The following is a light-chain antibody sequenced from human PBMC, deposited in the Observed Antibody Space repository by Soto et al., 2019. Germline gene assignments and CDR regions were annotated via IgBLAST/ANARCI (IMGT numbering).Light chain of an antibody. CDR3: AQCGSSPRT. CDR2: GIS. CDR1: QSITRS. J-gene: IGKJ1*01. V-gene: IGKV3-20*01. Sequence: EIEMTQSPATLSVSPVDRATLSSRASQSITRSLAWYQQKPGKTPKLLIYGISTMAAGIADRFSGSGSGTDFTLTISRLEPEDFAVYYCAQCGSSPRTFGQGTKVDIK.